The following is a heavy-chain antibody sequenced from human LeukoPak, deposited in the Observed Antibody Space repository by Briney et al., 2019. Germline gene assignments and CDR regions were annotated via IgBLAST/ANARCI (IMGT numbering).Heavy chain of an antibody. Sequence: HSGGSLRLSCAASGFTFDDYAMSWVRQAPGKGLEWVSAISGSGGSTYYADSVKGRFTISRDNSKNTPYLQMNSLRAEDTAVYYCATTVTKVLSWYFDLWGRGTLVTVSS. V-gene: IGHV3-23*01. CDR3: ATTVTKVLSWYFDL. J-gene: IGHJ2*01. D-gene: IGHD4-17*01. CDR2: ISGSGGST. CDR1: GFTFDDYA.